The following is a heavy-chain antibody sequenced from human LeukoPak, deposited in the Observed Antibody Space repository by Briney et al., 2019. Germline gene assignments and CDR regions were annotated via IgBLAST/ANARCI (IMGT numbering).Heavy chain of an antibody. CDR1: GGSFSGYY. CDR2: INHSGSA. J-gene: IGHJ4*02. D-gene: IGHD3-10*01. V-gene: IGHV4-34*01. CDR3: ARGARGFGFRYFDY. Sequence: PSETLSLSCAVYGGSFSGYYWSWIRQPPGKGLEWIGEINHSGSANYNPSLKSRVTIAVDTSKNQFSLKLSSVTAADTAVYYCARGARGFGFRYFDYWGQGTLVTVSS.